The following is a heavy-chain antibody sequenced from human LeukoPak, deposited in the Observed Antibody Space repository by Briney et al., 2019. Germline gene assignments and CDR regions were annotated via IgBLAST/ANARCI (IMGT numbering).Heavy chain of an antibody. CDR2: IDFTSRYI. D-gene: IGHD6-13*01. J-gene: IGHJ1*01. Sequence: GGSLRLSCAASGFTFSSYSMNWVRQAPGKGLEWVSSIDFTSRYIYNADSVKGRFTTSRDNAKNSLDLQVNNLKVEDTAVYYCATPAAGPGAEYSLYWGQGTLVIVSS. CDR3: ATPAAGPGAEYSLY. CDR1: GFTFSSYS. V-gene: IGHV3-21*01.